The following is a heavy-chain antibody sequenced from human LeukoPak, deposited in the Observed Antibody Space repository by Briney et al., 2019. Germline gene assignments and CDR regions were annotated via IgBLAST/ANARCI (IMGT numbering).Heavy chain of an antibody. CDR3: ARGDCTNGVCGET. V-gene: IGHV1-8*01. CDR1: GYTFTSYD. Sequence: GPVKVSCKASGYTFTSYDINWVRQATGQGLEWMGWMNPNSGNTGHAQKFQGRVTMTRNTSISTAYMELSSLRSEDTAVYYCARGDCTNGVCGETWGQGTLVTVSS. D-gene: IGHD2-8*01. J-gene: IGHJ4*02. CDR2: MNPNSGNT.